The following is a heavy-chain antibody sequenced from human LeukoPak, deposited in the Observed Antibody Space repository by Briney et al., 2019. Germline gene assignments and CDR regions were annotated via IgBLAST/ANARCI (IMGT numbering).Heavy chain of an antibody. CDR3: ARDKSIAARARPPYYYYYMDV. D-gene: IGHD6-6*01. V-gene: IGHV1-69*05. Sequence: GASVKVSCKASGGTFSSYAISWVRQAPGQGLEWMGGIIPIFGTANYAQKFQGRVTITTDESTSTAYMELSSLRSEDTAVYYCARDKSIAARARPPYYYYYMDVWGKGTTVTVSS. CDR2: IIPIFGTA. CDR1: GGTFSSYA. J-gene: IGHJ6*03.